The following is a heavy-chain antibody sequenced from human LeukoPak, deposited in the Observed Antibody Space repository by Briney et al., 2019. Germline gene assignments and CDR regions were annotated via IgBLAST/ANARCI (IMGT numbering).Heavy chain of an antibody. J-gene: IGHJ4*02. CDR3: ARQSPSQGTDY. V-gene: IGHV3-23*01. CDR2: ISGGGT. CDR1: GFTFSSYG. Sequence: GGSLRLSCTASGFTFSSYGMSWVRRAPGKGLERVSAISGGGTYYADSVRGRFTISRDNSKNTLYLQMNSLRVEDTAVYYCARQSPSQGTDYWGQGTLVTVSS.